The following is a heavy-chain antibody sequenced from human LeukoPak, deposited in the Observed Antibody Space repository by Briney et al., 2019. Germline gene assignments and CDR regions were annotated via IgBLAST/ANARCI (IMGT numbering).Heavy chain of an antibody. D-gene: IGHD3-10*01. CDR2: ITSSGGTI. J-gene: IGHJ4*02. Sequence: PGRSLRLSCAASGFTFSNYEMNWVRQAPGKGLEWVSYITSSGGTIYYADSVKGRFTISRDNAKNSLYLQMHSLGAEDTAVYYCASRPPPSRGPYDYWGQGTLVTVSS. CDR3: ASRPPPSRGPYDY. V-gene: IGHV3-48*03. CDR1: GFTFSNYE.